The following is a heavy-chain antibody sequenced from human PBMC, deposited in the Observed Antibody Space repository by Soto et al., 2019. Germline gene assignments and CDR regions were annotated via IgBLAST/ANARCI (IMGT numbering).Heavy chain of an antibody. Sequence: QVQLVQSGAEVKKPGASVKVSCKAPGYTFTSYGITWVRQAPGQGLEWMGWISAYNGNTNYAQKLQGRVTMTTDTSTSTAYMELRSLRSDDTAVYYCARDPNERVVPGAMPTDYWGQGTLVTVSS. J-gene: IGHJ4*02. CDR3: ARDPNERVVPGAMPTDY. CDR1: GYTFTSYG. D-gene: IGHD2-2*01. CDR2: ISAYNGNT. V-gene: IGHV1-18*01.